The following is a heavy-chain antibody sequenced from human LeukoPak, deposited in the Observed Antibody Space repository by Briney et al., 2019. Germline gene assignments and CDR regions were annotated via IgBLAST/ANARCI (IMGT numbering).Heavy chain of an antibody. CDR2: ISGSGGST. J-gene: IGHJ4*02. CDR3: AIDGAAYYYDTSGYYYFDY. CDR1: GFTFSSYC. V-gene: IGHV3-23*01. Sequence: GGSLRLSCAASGFTFSSYCMSWVRQAPGKGLEWVSAISGSGGSTYYADSVKGRFTISRDNSKNTLYLQMNSLRAEDTAVYYCAIDGAAYYYDTSGYYYFDYWGQGTLVTVSS. D-gene: IGHD3-22*01.